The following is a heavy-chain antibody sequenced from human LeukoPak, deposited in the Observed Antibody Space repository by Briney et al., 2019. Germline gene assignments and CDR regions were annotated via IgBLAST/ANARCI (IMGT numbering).Heavy chain of an antibody. D-gene: IGHD2-15*01. Sequence: PGGSLRLSCAASGFTFSSYWMHWVRQAPGKGLEWIGSIYHSGSTYYNPSLKSRVTISVDTSKNQFSLKLSSVTAADTAVYYCARLTPNDAFDIWGQGTMVTVSS. J-gene: IGHJ3*02. V-gene: IGHV4-38-2*01. CDR2: IYHSGST. CDR3: ARLTPNDAFDI. CDR1: GFTFSSYW.